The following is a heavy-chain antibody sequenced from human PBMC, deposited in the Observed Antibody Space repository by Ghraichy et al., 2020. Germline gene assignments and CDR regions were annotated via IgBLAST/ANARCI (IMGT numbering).Heavy chain of an antibody. Sequence: GGSLRLSCAASGFTFSAYSMNWVRQAPGKGLEWVSYISSGSGTIYYADSVQGRFTISRDNAKNSLYLQMNSLRDEDTAVYFCATSVAAAAPFDYWGQGTLVTVSS. CDR2: ISSGSGTI. CDR3: ATSVAAAAPFDY. V-gene: IGHV3-48*02. D-gene: IGHD6-13*01. CDR1: GFTFSAYS. J-gene: IGHJ4*02.